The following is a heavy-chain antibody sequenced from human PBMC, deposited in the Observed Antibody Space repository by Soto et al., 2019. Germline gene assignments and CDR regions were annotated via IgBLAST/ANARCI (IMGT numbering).Heavy chain of an antibody. D-gene: IGHD3-10*01. Sequence: GASVKVSCKASGYTFTGYYMHWVRQAPGQGLEWMGWINPNSGGTNYAQKFQGWVTMTRDTSTSTAYMELRRLRSDDTAVYYCAIGFNRFGEFPRAYGVWGQGTMVTVSS. CDR3: AIGFNRFGEFPRAYGV. V-gene: IGHV1-2*04. CDR1: GYTFTGYY. J-gene: IGHJ3*01. CDR2: INPNSGGT.